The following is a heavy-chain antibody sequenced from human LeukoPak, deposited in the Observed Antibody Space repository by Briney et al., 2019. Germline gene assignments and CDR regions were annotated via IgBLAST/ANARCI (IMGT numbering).Heavy chain of an antibody. D-gene: IGHD6-6*01. V-gene: IGHV4-59*01. CDR1: GGSISSYY. CDR2: IYYSGST. CDR3: ARAVGSSSSCEPNCYYYYYMDI. J-gene: IGHJ6*03. Sequence: SETLSLTCTVSGGSISSYYWSWIRQPPGKGLEWIGYIYYSGSTNYNPSLKSRVTISVDTSKNQFSLKLSSVTAADTAVYYCARAVGSSSSCEPNCYYYYYMDIWGKGTTVTVSS.